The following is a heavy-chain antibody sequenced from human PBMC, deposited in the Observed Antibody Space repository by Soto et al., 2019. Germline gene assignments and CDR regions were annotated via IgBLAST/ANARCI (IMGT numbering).Heavy chain of an antibody. Sequence: GGSLRLSCAASGFTFSSYAMSWVRQAPGKGLEWVSAISGSGGSTYYADSVKGRFTISRDNSKNTLYLQMNSLRAEDTAVYYCAKGRLRFNYYGMDVWGQGTTVTVSS. V-gene: IGHV3-23*01. J-gene: IGHJ6*02. CDR2: ISGSGGST. CDR1: GFTFSSYA. CDR3: AKGRLRFNYYGMDV. D-gene: IGHD3-3*01.